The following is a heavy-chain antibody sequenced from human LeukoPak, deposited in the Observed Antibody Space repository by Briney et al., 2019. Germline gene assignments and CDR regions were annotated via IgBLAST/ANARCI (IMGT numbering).Heavy chain of an antibody. V-gene: IGHV4-31*03. CDR2: IYYSGST. D-gene: IGHD2-15*01. CDR1: GGSISNGGAY. J-gene: IGHJ4*02. Sequence: PSETLSLTCTVSGGSISNGGAYWSWIRQHPGKGLEWIGYIYYSGSTYYNPSLKSRVSISADTSKNHFSLSLSSVTAADTAVYSCARDGWVGATPSGFDYWGQGTLVTVSS. CDR3: ARDGWVGATPSGFDY.